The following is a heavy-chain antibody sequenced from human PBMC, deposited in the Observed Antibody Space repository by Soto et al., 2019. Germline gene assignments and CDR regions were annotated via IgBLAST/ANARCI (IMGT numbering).Heavy chain of an antibody. CDR3: ARESPRDGSNFGSGAMDV. CDR1: RGSGRSDNYY. Sequence: QVQLQESGPGLVKPSETLSLTCTVSRGSGRSDNYYWTWIRQTPVKVLEWLGLISNTGNTKYNPSLKSRVTISLDTSKNHFSLRLTSVTAADTAVYYCARESPRDGSNFGSGAMDVWGQGTTVTVSS. V-gene: IGHV4-61*03. J-gene: IGHJ6*02. D-gene: IGHD3-10*01. CDR2: ISNTGNT.